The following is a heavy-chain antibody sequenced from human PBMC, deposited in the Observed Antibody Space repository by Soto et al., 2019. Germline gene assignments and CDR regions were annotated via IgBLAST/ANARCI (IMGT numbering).Heavy chain of an antibody. Sequence: MQLVESGGGLVKPGESLTLSCTAYGFSVPGFSMNWIRQAPGKGLEWIGCIYYRGNTFYNPSLKSRGTISVDTSNNQFSLKLDSVTPADTAVYYCARDGREASGIDVWGQGTAVTVSS. V-gene: IGHV4-59*02. D-gene: IGHD1-26*01. CDR1: GFSVPGFS. J-gene: IGHJ6*02. CDR3: ARDGREASGIDV. CDR2: IYYRGNT.